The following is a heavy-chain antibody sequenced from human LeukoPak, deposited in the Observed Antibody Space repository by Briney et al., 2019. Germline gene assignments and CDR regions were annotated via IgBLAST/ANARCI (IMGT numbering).Heavy chain of an antibody. Sequence: GGSLRLSCAASGFTVSSNYMSWVRQAPGKGLEWVSVIYSGGSTYYADSVKGRFTISRDNSKNTLYLQMNSLRAEDTAVYYCARGVVPAATGAFDIWGQGTMVTVSS. CDR2: IYSGGST. D-gene: IGHD2-2*01. V-gene: IGHV3-66*01. CDR1: GFTVSSNY. J-gene: IGHJ3*02. CDR3: ARGVVPAATGAFDI.